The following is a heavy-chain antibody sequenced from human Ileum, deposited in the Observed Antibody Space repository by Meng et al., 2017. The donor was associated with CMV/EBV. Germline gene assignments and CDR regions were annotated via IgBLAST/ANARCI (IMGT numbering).Heavy chain of an antibody. Sequence: QVQLQESGPGLVKPAGTLSLTCAVSGGSISSDNYWSWVRQPPGKGLEWIGQIHHTGRTNYNPSLKSRVTISMDKSKNQLSLKLTSVTAADTAMYYCARDRAVNLWGQGTMVTVSS. D-gene: IGHD6-19*01. J-gene: IGHJ3*01. CDR3: ARDRAVNL. CDR2: IHHTGRT. V-gene: IGHV4-4*02. CDR1: GGSISSDNY.